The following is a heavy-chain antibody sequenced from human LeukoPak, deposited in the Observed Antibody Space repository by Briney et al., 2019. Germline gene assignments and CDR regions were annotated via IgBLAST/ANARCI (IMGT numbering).Heavy chain of an antibody. D-gene: IGHD3-22*01. CDR3: AKRRGYYDSSDYYYVLTH. J-gene: IGHJ4*02. Sequence: GGSLRLSCAASGFTFSSYWMHWVRQAPGKGLVWVSRINSDGSSTSYADSVKGRFTISRDNSKNTLYLQMHSLRAEDTAVYYCAKRRGYYDSSDYYYVLTHWGQGTLVTVSS. CDR1: GFTFSSYW. V-gene: IGHV3-74*01. CDR2: INSDGSST.